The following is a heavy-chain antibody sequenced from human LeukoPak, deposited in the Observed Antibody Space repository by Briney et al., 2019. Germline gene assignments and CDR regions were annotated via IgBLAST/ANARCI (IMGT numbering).Heavy chain of an antibody. CDR3: ARLGPASSGWPESFDY. CDR2: IKRDGSEK. J-gene: IGHJ4*02. CDR1: GFTFNSYW. D-gene: IGHD6-19*01. V-gene: IGHV3-7*03. Sequence: GGSLRPSWAASGFTFNSYWMNWVRQAPGKGLEWVANIKRDGSEKYYVDSVKGRFTISRDNAKNSLDLQMNSLRVEDTAVYYCARLGPASSGWPESFDYWGQGTLVTVSS.